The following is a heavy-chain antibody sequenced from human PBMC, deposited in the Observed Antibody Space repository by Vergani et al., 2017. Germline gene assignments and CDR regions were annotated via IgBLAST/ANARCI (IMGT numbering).Heavy chain of an antibody. V-gene: IGHV5-51*01. CDR3: ARHTNYTDS. CDR2: IYPADSDT. Sequence: EVELVQSGPEMRKPGESVKISCKGSEYSFGNYWIGWVRQMPGKGLEWMGIIYPADSDTRYSPSFQGKVTISADKSISTAFLQWDSLKASDTALYYCARHTNYTDSWGQGTLVTVSS. CDR1: EYSFGNYW. J-gene: IGHJ4*02. D-gene: IGHD5-24*01.